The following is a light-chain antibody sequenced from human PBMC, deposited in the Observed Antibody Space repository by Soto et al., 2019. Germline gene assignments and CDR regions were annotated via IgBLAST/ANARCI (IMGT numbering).Light chain of an antibody. Sequence: DIVMTQSPDTLSVSPGERATLSCRANQSISINLGWYHQRPGQAPRLLIYGASTRATGIPARFSGSGSGTEFSLTISGLQSEDFGTYYCLQYNKWPRTFGQGTKVDIK. CDR2: GAS. J-gene: IGKJ1*01. CDR3: LQYNKWPRT. V-gene: IGKV3-15*01. CDR1: QSISIN.